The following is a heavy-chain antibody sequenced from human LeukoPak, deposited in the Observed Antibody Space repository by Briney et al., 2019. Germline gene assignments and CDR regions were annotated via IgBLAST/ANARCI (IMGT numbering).Heavy chain of an antibody. CDR2: IYYSGST. J-gene: IGHJ4*02. D-gene: IGHD3-22*01. CDR3: ARGSYDSSGYYYVFDY. CDR1: GGSISSYY. V-gene: IGHV4-59*01. Sequence: PSETLSLTCTVSGGSISSYYCSWIRQPPGKGLEWIGYIYYSGSTNYNPSLKSRVTISVDTSKNQFSLKLSSVTAADTAVYYCARGSYDSSGYYYVFDYWGQGTLVTVSS.